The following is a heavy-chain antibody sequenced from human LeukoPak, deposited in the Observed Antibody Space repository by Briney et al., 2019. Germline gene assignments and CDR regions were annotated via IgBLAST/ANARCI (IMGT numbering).Heavy chain of an antibody. CDR1: GGSISTYY. D-gene: IGHD3-22*01. V-gene: IGHV4-39*07. CDR3: ARDEGSAYPFDY. CDR2: IYYSGST. J-gene: IGHJ4*02. Sequence: SETLSLTCTVSGGSISTYYWGWIRQPPGKGLEWIGSIYYSGSTYYNPSLKSRVTISVDTSKNQFSLNLNSVTAADTAVYFCARDEGSAYPFDYWGQGTLVTVSS.